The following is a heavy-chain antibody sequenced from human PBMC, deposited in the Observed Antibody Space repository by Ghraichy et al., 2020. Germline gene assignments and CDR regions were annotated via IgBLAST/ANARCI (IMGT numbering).Heavy chain of an antibody. CDR2: INPNSGGT. V-gene: IGHV1-2*06. D-gene: IGHD5/OR15-5a*01. CDR1: GYTFTDYY. Sequence: ASVKVSCKASGYTFTDYYIQWVRQAPGQGLEWMGRINPNSGGTDSAQTFQGRVTMTRDTSINTDYMELSRLTSDDTAVYYCARERERGSTDPSYGMDVWGQGTTVTVSS. CDR3: ARERERGSTDPSYGMDV. J-gene: IGHJ6*02.